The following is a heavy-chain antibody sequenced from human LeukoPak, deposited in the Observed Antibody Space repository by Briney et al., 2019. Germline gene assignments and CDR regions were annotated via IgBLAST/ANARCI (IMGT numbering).Heavy chain of an antibody. V-gene: IGHV5-51*01. CDR1: GYNFAHYW. CDR3: ARREGPTARTRRDYFDY. D-gene: IGHD1-26*01. Sequence: GESLKISCQGSGYNFAHYWIAWVRQMPGKGLDCMGIIYPGDSDTRYSPSFQGQVTFSADKSISTVYLQWRSLKASDTAMYYCARREGPTARTRRDYFDYWGQGSPVTVSS. J-gene: IGHJ4*02. CDR2: IYPGDSDT.